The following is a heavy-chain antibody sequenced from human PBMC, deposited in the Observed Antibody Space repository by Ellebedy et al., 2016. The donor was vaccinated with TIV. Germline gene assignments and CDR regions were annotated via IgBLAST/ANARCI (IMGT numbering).Heavy chain of an antibody. CDR1: GFTFSSYW. CDR3: AKLIQHTDRGAVDI. CDR2: IQYDGSDK. Sequence: PGGSLRLSCAASGFTFSSYWMHWVRQAPGKGLEWAAFIQYDGSDKHYSDSVKGRFTVSRDSSKNTLYLQMNSLRPEDTAVYYCAKLIQHTDRGAVDIWGQGTMVTVSS. V-gene: IGHV3-30*02. D-gene: IGHD2-21*01. J-gene: IGHJ3*02.